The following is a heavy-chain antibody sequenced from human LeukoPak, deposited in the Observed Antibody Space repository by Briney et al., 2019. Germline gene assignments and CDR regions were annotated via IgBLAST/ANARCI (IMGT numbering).Heavy chain of an antibody. D-gene: IGHD3-10*01. Sequence: PSETLSLTCTVSGGSISSSSYYWGWIRQPPGMGLEWIGSIYYSGITNYNPSLKSRVTILVDTAKNQFSLKLSSVTATDTAFYYCAKQPYGRDWFDPWGQGTLVTVSS. J-gene: IGHJ5*02. V-gene: IGHV4-39*01. CDR1: GGSISSSSYY. CDR3: AKQPYGRDWFDP. CDR2: IYYSGIT.